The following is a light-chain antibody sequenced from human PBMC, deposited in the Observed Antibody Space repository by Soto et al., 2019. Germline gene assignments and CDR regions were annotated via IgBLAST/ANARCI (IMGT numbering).Light chain of an antibody. J-gene: IGLJ2*01. CDR3: QTWGTGILV. CDR1: SRHSSYA. Sequence: QPVLTQSPSASASLGASVKLTCTLSSRHSSYAIAWHQQQPEKGPRYLMKLNSDGRHTKGDGIPDRFSGSSSGTERYLTISSLQSEDEADYSCQTWGTGILVFGGGTQLTVL. CDR2: LNSDGRH. V-gene: IGLV4-69*01.